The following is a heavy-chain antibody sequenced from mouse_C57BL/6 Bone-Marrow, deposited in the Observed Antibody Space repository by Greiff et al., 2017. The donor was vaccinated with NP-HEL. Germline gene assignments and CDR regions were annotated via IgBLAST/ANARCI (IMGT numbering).Heavy chain of an antibody. CDR3: ARLYYGNYGSALWFAY. D-gene: IGHD2-1*01. Sequence: QVQLQQPGTELVKPGASVKLSCKASGYTFTSYWMHWVKQRPGQGLEWIGNINPSNGGTNYNEKFKSKATLTVDKSSSTAYMQLSSLTSEDSAVYYCARLYYGNYGSALWFAYWGQGTLVTVSA. J-gene: IGHJ3*01. V-gene: IGHV1-53*01. CDR2: INPSNGGT. CDR1: GYTFTSYW.